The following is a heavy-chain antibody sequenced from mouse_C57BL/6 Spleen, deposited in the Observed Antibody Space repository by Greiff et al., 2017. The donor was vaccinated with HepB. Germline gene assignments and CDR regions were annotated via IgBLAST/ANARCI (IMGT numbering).Heavy chain of an antibody. CDR1: GYTFTSYW. CDR3: ARELRRTSYYAMDY. Sequence: VQLQQPGAELVKPGASVKLSCKASGYTFTSYWMHWVKQRPGQGLEWIGMIHPNSGSTNYNEKFKSKATLTVDKSSSTAYMQLSSLTSEDSAVYYCARELRRTSYYAMDYWGQGTSVTVSS. V-gene: IGHV1-64*01. D-gene: IGHD2-12*01. CDR2: IHPNSGST. J-gene: IGHJ4*01.